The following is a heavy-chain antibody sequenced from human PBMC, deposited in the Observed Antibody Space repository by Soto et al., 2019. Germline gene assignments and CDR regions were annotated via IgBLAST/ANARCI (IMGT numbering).Heavy chain of an antibody. J-gene: IGHJ4*02. Sequence: GGSLRLSCAAAGSIFNHYSVHWVRQAPGKGLEWVAVISYDGSNNYYADSVKGRFTISRDNSKNTLYLDMNSLRPEDTAVYYCGRDGYYYDRSGQYPDYWGQGTLVTVSS. D-gene: IGHD3-22*01. V-gene: IGHV3-30-3*01. CDR2: ISYDGSNN. CDR1: GSIFNHYS. CDR3: GRDGYYYDRSGQYPDY.